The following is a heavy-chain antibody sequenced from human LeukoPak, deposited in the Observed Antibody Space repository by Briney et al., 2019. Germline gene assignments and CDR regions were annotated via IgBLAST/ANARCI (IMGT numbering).Heavy chain of an antibody. J-gene: IGHJ4*02. D-gene: IGHD3-10*01. V-gene: IGHV3-48*03. Sequence: RGSLRLSFAASGFPFSSYEMNWVRQAPGKGLEWVSYISSSGSTIYYADSVKGRFTISRDNAKNSLYLQMNSLRAEDTAVYYCARGLGSGSYSSDYWGQGTLVTVSS. CDR2: ISSSGSTI. CDR3: ARGLGSGSYSSDY. CDR1: GFPFSSYE.